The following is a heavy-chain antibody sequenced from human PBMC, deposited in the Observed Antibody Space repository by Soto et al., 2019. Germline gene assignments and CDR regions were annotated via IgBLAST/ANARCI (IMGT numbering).Heavy chain of an antibody. Sequence: EVQLLESGGGLVQPGGSLRLSCAASGFTFKSYAMSWVRQPPGKVLEWVSGSSGSGGTTYHADSVKGRFTISRDNSKNTLYLQMNSLRVEDTAVYYCAKEPYSSFVLGTFHYWGQGALVTVSS. J-gene: IGHJ4*02. V-gene: IGHV3-23*01. CDR1: GFTFKSYA. CDR2: SSGSGGTT. D-gene: IGHD6-19*01. CDR3: AKEPYSSFVLGTFHY.